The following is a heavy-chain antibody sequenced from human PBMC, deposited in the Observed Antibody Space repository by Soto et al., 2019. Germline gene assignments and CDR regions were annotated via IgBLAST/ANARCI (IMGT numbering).Heavy chain of an antibody. CDR3: ARDLGSSSYDGDYFDY. J-gene: IGHJ4*02. D-gene: IGHD6-6*01. Sequence: ASVKVSCKASGYTFTSYGISWVRQAPGQGLEWMGWISAYNGNTNYAQKLQGRVTMTTDTSTSTAYMELRSPRSDDTAVYYCARDLGSSSYDGDYFDYWGQGTLVTVSS. CDR1: GYTFTSYG. CDR2: ISAYNGNT. V-gene: IGHV1-18*01.